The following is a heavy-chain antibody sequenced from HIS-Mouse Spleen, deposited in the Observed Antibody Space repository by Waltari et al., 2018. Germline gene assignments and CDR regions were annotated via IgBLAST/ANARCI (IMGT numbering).Heavy chain of an antibody. CDR1: GGSISSSSYY. CDR3: AREIPYSSSWYDWYFDL. J-gene: IGHJ2*01. V-gene: IGHV4-39*07. CDR2: SYYRGST. D-gene: IGHD6-13*01. Sequence: QLQLQESGPGLVKPSETLSLTCTVSGGSISSSSYYWVWIRQPPGKGLEWIGSSYYRGSTYYNPSLKSRVTISVDTSKNQFSLKLSSVTAADTAVYYCAREIPYSSSWYDWYFDLWGRGTLVTVSS.